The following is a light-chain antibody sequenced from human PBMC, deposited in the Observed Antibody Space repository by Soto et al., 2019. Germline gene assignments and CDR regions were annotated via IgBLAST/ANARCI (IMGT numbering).Light chain of an antibody. J-gene: IGLJ2*01. CDR1: SSDVGSYNR. CDR3: ISYTTDTTLV. Sequence: QSVLTQPPSVSGSPGQSVTISCTGTSSDVGSYNRVSWYQQPPGTAPKLMIYEVTNRPSGVPDRFSGTKSGNTASLTISGLQAEDEADYYCISYTTDTTLVFGGGTKVTVL. V-gene: IGLV2-18*02. CDR2: EVT.